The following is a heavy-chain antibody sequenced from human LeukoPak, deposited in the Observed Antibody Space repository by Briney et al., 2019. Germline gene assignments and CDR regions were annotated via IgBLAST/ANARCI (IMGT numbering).Heavy chain of an antibody. J-gene: IGHJ4*02. CDR3: ARPYYYGSGSLAY. CDR2: IYYSGST. D-gene: IGHD3-10*01. V-gene: IGHV4-39*07. CDR1: GGSISSSSYY. Sequence: SETLSLTCTVSGGSISSSSYYWGWIRQPPGKGLEWIGSIYYSGSTNYNPSLKSRVTISVDTSKNQFSLKLSSVTAADTAVYYCARPYYYGSGSLAYWGQGTLVTVSS.